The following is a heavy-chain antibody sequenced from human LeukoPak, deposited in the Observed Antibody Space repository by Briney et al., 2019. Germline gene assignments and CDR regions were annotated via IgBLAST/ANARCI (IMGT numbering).Heavy chain of an antibody. J-gene: IGHJ4*02. D-gene: IGHD6-6*01. CDR2: IIPIFGTV. V-gene: IGHV1-69*05. Sequence: ASVKVSCTASGGTFSSYAISWVRQAPGQRREWMGGIIPIFGTVMYAQKFQGRVTITTDKSTSTAYMELSSLRSEDTAVYYCATYSSSGGAPDYYFDYWGQGTLVTVSS. CDR1: GGTFSSYA. CDR3: ATYSSSGGAPDYYFDY.